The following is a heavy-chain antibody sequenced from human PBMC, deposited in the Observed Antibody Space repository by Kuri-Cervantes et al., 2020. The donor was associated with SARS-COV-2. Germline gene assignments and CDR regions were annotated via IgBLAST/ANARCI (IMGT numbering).Heavy chain of an antibody. CDR1: GGSVSSGSYY. V-gene: IGHV4-61*01. J-gene: IGHJ4*02. Sequence: SETLSLTCTVSGGSVSSGSYYWSWIRQPPGKGLEWIGYIYYSGSTYYNPSLKSRVTISVDTSKNQFSLKLSSVTAADTAVYYCASRRVRRSSLTYYFDYWGQGTLVTVSS. CDR2: IYYSGST. CDR3: ASRRVRRSSLTYYFDY. D-gene: IGHD3-16*01.